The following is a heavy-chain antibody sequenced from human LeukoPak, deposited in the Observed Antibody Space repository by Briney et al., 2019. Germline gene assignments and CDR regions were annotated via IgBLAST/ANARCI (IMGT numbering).Heavy chain of an antibody. CDR3: ARIRGYGDYFYYYGLDV. Sequence: SGPTLVNRTQTLTLTCTVSGIPLSTSRMSINWIRQPPGKALEWLARVDWDNETYYNTSLTTSLTISKDTSRNQVVLTMNNMDPVDTGTYYCARIRGYGDYFYYYGLDVWGQGTTVTVSS. D-gene: IGHD4-17*01. CDR2: VDWDNET. CDR1: GIPLSTSRMS. J-gene: IGHJ6*02. V-gene: IGHV2-70*11.